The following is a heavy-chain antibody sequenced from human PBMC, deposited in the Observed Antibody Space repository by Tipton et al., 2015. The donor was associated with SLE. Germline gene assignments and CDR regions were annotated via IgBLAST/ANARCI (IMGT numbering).Heavy chain of an antibody. J-gene: IGHJ4*02. CDR3: ARGASVDWDRVAFDS. V-gene: IGHV4-59*01. D-gene: IGHD3/OR15-3a*01. CDR1: GDSISSDH. CDR2: MYYSGST. Sequence: TLSLTCTVSGDSISSDHWSWIRQPPGKGLEWIGYMYYSGSTKYNPSLKSRVTISVDTSKNQFSLKLSSVTAADTAVYYWARGASVDWDRVAFDSWGQGPLVTVSS.